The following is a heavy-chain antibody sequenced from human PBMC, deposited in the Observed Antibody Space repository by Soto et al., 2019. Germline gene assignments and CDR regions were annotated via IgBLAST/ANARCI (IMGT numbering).Heavy chain of an antibody. J-gene: IGHJ6*02. D-gene: IGHD2-2*01. CDR2: IKSKTDGGTT. V-gene: IGHV3-15*01. CDR3: TTETPDFLGPPSTLYYYYYGMDV. Sequence: PGGSLRLSCAASGFTFSNAWMSWVRQAPGKGLEWVGRIKSKTDGGTTDYAAPVKGRFTISRDDSKNTLYLQMNSLKTEDTAVYYCTTETPDFLGPPSTLYYYYYGMDVWGQGTTVTVSS. CDR1: GFTFSNAW.